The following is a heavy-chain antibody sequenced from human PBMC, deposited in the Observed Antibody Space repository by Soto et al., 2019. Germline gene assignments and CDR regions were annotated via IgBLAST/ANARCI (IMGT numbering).Heavy chain of an antibody. V-gene: IGHV4-59*01. CDR3: ARGREAAAGGFDY. Sequence: SEILSLTCTVSGGSISSYYWSWIRQPPGRGLEWIGYIYYSGSTNYNPSLKSRVTISVDTSKNQFSLKLSSVTAADTAVYYCARGREAAAGGFDYWGQGTLVTVSS. D-gene: IGHD6-13*01. CDR1: GGSISSYY. J-gene: IGHJ4*02. CDR2: IYYSGST.